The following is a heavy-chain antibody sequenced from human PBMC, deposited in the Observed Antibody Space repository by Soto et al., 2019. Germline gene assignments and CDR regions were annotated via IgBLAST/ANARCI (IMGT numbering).Heavy chain of an antibody. CDR3: ARDRDTAMGYGMDV. CDR1: GFTFSSYS. V-gene: IGHV3-21*01. J-gene: IGHJ6*02. CDR2: ISRSSSYI. Sequence: EVQLVESWGGMVKPGGSLRLSCAASGFTFSSYSMNWVRQAPGKGLEWVSSISRSSSYIYYADSVKGRFTISRDNAKNSLYLQMNSLRAEDTAVYYCARDRDTAMGYGMDVWGQGTTVTVSS. D-gene: IGHD5-18*01.